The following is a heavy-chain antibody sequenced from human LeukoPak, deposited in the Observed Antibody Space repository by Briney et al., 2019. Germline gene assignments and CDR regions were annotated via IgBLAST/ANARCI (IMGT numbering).Heavy chain of an antibody. Sequence: SETLSLTCTVSGGSISSHYWSWIRQPPGKGLEWIGCIYYSGSTNYNPSLKSRVTISVDTSKNQFPLKLSSVTAADTAVYYCARDLREGYGGNSYYYYYMDVWGKGTTVTVSS. CDR3: ARDLREGYGGNSYYYYYMDV. J-gene: IGHJ6*03. V-gene: IGHV4-59*11. CDR2: IYYSGST. D-gene: IGHD4-23*01. CDR1: GGSISSHY.